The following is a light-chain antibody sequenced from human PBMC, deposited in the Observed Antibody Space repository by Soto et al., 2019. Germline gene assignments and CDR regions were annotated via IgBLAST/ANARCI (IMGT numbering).Light chain of an antibody. CDR1: QSVSSY. J-gene: IGKJ1*01. CDR2: DAS. V-gene: IGKV3-11*01. Sequence: EIVLTQSPATLSLSPWERATLSCRASQSVSSYLAWYQQKPGQAPRLLIYDASNRATGIPARFSGSGSGTDFTLTISSLEPEDFAVYYCQQYHRYWTFGQGTKVDI. CDR3: QQYHRYWT.